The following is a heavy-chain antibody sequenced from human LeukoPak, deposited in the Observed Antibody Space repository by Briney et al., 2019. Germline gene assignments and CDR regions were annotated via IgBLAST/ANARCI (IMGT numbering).Heavy chain of an antibody. D-gene: IGHD2-21*02. V-gene: IGHV1-18*01. CDR2: ISAYNGNT. Sequence: GASVKVSCKASGYTFTSYGISWVRQAPGQGLEWMGWISAYNGNTNYAQKLQGRVTMTTDTSTSTAYMELRSLRSDDTAVYYCARGPFVVVTAIDWFDPWGQGTLVTVSS. J-gene: IGHJ5*02. CDR3: ARGPFVVVTAIDWFDP. CDR1: GYTFTSYG.